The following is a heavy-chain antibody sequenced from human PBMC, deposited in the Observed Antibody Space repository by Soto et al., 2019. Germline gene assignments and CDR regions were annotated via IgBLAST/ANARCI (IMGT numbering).Heavy chain of an antibody. CDR1: GGTFSSYA. Sequence: SVKVSCKASGGTFSSYAISWVRQAPGQGIEWMGGIIPIFGTANYAQKFQGRVTISADDSTSTAYMELSSLRSEDTAVYYCARPDYSNYLGAFDIWGQGTMVTVSS. V-gene: IGHV1-69*13. CDR3: ARPDYSNYLGAFDI. D-gene: IGHD4-4*01. CDR2: IIPIFGTA. J-gene: IGHJ3*02.